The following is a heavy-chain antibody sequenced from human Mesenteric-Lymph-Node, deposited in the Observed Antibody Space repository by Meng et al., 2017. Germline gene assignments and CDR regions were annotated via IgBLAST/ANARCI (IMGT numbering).Heavy chain of an antibody. CDR1: GGSISSYY. Sequence: GSLRLSCTVPGGSISSYYWSWIRQPAGKGLEWIGRIYTSGSTNYNPSLKSRVTMSVDTSKNQFSLKLSSVTAADTAVYYCARDRYYDILTDAFDIWGQGTMVTVSS. V-gene: IGHV4-4*07. CDR2: IYTSGST. CDR3: ARDRYYDILTDAFDI. J-gene: IGHJ3*02. D-gene: IGHD3-9*01.